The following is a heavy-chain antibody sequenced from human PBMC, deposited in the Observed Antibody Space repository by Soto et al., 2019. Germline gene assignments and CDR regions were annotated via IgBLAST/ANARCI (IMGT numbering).Heavy chain of an antibody. D-gene: IGHD6-13*01. J-gene: IGHJ3*02. CDR3: SLGSWSAETFDI. CDR2: ILPMLDIT. Sequence: GASVKVSCKASGGTFSTYTVGWVRQAPGQGLEWMGRILPMLDITNSAQRFQGRVTMTADKSTSAAYLELTSLRSEDTAVYYCSLGSWSAETFDIWGRGTMVTVSS. CDR1: GGTFSTYT. V-gene: IGHV1-69*02.